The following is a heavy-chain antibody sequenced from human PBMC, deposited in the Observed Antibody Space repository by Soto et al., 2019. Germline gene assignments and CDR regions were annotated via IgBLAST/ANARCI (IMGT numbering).Heavy chain of an antibody. J-gene: IGHJ3*02. V-gene: IGHV4-39*01. CDR3: ARQFGGSGWYGGAFDI. Sequence: QLQLQESGPGLVKPSETLSLTCPVSGGSISSSSYYWGGIRQPPGKGLEGIGSIYYSGSTYYNPSLKSRVTISVDTSKNQFSLKLSSVTAADTAVYYCARQFGGSGWYGGAFDIWGQGTMVTVSS. D-gene: IGHD6-19*01. CDR2: IYYSGST. CDR1: GGSISSSSYY.